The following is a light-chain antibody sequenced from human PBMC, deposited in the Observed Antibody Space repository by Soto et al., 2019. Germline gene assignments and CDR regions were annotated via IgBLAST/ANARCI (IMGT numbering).Light chain of an antibody. J-gene: IGKJ4*01. CDR2: AAV. CDR3: QQSYSSPPVT. Sequence: DIQMTQSPSSLSSSGGDRVSITCRASQTISNSLHWYQQKAGKAPKLLIYAAVTLQSGVPSRFSGSGSGTDFTLTIGSLQPEDFATSYCQQSYSSPPVTFGGGTKVDIK. CDR1: QTISNS. V-gene: IGKV1-39*01.